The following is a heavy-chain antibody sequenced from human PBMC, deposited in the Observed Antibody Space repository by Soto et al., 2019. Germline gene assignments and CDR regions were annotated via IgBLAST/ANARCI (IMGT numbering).Heavy chain of an antibody. CDR3: GRVVEGATRHTDFDS. D-gene: IGHD2-15*01. CDR1: GVSIHNSHSF. CDR2: MYYSGGA. V-gene: IGHV4-39*01. J-gene: IGHJ5*01. Sequence: LSLTCAVSGVSIHNSHSFWGWIRQPPGKGLEFIGSMYYSGGANYNPSLKSRVTISLDTSKNQFSLTVNSVTAADTAIYYCGRVVEGATRHTDFDSWGQGTLVTVSS.